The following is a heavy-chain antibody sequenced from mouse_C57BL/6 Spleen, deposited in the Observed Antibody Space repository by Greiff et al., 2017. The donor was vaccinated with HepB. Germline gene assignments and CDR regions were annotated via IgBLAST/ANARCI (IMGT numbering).Heavy chain of an antibody. V-gene: IGHV1-15*01. J-gene: IGHJ2*01. Sequence: QVQLQQSGAELVRPGASVTLSCKASGYTFTDYEMHWVKQTPVHGLEWIGAIDPETGGTAYNQKFKGKAILTADKSSSTAYMELLSLTSEDSAVYYCTRGATVVASFDYWGQGTTLTVSS. CDR3: TRGATVVASFDY. CDR2: IDPETGGT. CDR1: GYTFTDYE. D-gene: IGHD1-1*01.